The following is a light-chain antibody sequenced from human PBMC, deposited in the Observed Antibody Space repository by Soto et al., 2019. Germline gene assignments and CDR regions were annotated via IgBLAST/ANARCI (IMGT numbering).Light chain of an antibody. CDR3: TSFARSVYPCVL. CDR1: STDIGGYNF. CDR2: EVY. V-gene: IGLV2-8*01. J-gene: IGLJ2*01. Sequence: QSALTQPPSASASPGQSVTISCTGSSTDIGGYNFVSWYQQQPGKAPTLLIYEVYKRPAGVPDRFSGSKSGNTASLTVSGLQADDEADYYCTSFARSVYPCVLFGGGTKVTVL.